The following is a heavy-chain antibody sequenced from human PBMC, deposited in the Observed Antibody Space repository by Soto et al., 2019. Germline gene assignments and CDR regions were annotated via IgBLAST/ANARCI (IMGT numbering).Heavy chain of an antibody. CDR1: GGSISSYY. CDR2: IYYSGGT. J-gene: IGHJ3*02. CDR3: AREAYCGGDCSSGAFDI. D-gene: IGHD2-21*02. Sequence: SETLSLTCTVSGGSISSYYWSWIRQPPGKGLEWIGYIYYSGGTNYNPSLKSRVTISVDTSKNQFSLKLSSVTAADTAVYYCAREAYCGGDCSSGAFDIWGQGTMVT. V-gene: IGHV4-59*01.